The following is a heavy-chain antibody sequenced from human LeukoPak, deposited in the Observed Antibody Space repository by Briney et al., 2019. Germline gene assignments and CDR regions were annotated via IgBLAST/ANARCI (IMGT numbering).Heavy chain of an antibody. CDR3: ARQSYTYGGNLEEFDY. CDR2: IYPGDSDT. Sequence: GESLQISFKGSGYRFTSYWIGWGRRMPGKGLEGRGIIYPGDSDTTYSPSFQGQVTISADKSISTAYLQWSSLKASDTAMYYCARQSYTYGGNLEEFDYWGQGTLVTVSS. V-gene: IGHV5-51*01. D-gene: IGHD4-23*01. CDR1: GYRFTSYW. J-gene: IGHJ4*02.